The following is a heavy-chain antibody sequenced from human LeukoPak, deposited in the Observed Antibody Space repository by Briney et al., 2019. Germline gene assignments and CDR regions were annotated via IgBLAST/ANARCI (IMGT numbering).Heavy chain of an antibody. V-gene: IGHV4-61*09. D-gene: IGHD6-19*01. CDR3: ARVLSGWYGVDV. J-gene: IGHJ6*02. CDR2: IYHTGST. Sequence: SETLSLTCTVSGASISSESYYWSWIRQPAGKGLEWIGHIYHTGSTNYNPSLKSRVTLSVDTSKNQFSLNLSSVTAADTAVYYCARVLSGWYGVDVWGQGTTVTVSS. CDR1: GASISSESYY.